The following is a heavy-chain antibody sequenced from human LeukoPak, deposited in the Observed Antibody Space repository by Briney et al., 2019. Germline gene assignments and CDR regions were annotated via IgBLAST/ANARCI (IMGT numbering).Heavy chain of an antibody. V-gene: IGHV3-21*01. CDR2: ISSSSSYI. CDR1: GFTFSSYS. CDR3: AREGSGYEGDWFDP. D-gene: IGHD6-13*01. Sequence: GGSLRLSCAASGFTFSSYSMNWVRQAPGKGLEWVSSISSSSSYIYYADSVKGRFTISRDNAKNSLYLQMNSLRAEDAAVYYCAREGSGYEGDWFDPWGQGTLVTVSS. J-gene: IGHJ5*02.